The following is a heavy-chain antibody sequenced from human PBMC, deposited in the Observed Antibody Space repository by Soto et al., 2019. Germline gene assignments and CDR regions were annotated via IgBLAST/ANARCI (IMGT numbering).Heavy chain of an antibody. CDR3: ARNYYGSASVGY. J-gene: IGHJ4*02. CDR1: GFTVSSNY. V-gene: IGHV3-66*01. Sequence: EVQLVESGGGLVQPGGSLRLSCAASGFTVSSNYMSWVRQAPGKGLAWVSVIYSGGSTYYADSVKGRFTISRDNSKNALYLQMNSLRAEDTAVYYCARNYYGSASVGYWGQGTLVTVSS. CDR2: IYSGGST. D-gene: IGHD3-10*01.